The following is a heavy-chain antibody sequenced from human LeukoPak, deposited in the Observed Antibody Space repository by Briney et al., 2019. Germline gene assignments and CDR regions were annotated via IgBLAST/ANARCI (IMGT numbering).Heavy chain of an antibody. CDR2: INTDGRVT. D-gene: IGHD3-10*02. CDR1: GFTFTTYW. Sequence: PGGSLRFSCVASGFTFTTYWMHWVRQVPGKGLVWVARINTDGRVTTYADSVKGRFTVSRDNAENTLYLQMNNLRPEDTAVYYCIRETHVGLHLEYWGQGTLATVSA. CDR3: IRETHVGLHLEY. V-gene: IGHV3-74*01. J-gene: IGHJ4*02.